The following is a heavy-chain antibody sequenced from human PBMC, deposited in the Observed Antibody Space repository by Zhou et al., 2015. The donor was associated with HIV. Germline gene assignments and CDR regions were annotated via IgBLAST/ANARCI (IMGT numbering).Heavy chain of an antibody. Sequence: QVQLVQSGVEVKKPGASMKVSCKASGYPFISYGITWVRQVPGQGLEWMGWIYNGNTNYAQKFQGRVTMTTDTSTSTAYMELRSLRSDDTAIYYCARDDSSGYHSFDYWGQGTWSPSPQ. CDR2: IYNGNT. D-gene: IGHD3-22*01. CDR1: GYPFISYG. CDR3: ARDDSSGYHSFDY. J-gene: IGHJ4*02. V-gene: IGHV1-18*04.